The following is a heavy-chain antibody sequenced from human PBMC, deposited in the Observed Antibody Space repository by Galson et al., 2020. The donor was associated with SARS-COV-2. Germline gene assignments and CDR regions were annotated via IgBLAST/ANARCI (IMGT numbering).Heavy chain of an antibody. D-gene: IGHD3-10*01. CDR2: ISGSGGST. Sequence: GESLKISCAASGFTFSSYAMSWVRQAPGKGLEWVSAISGSGGSTYYADSVKGRFTISRDNSKNTLYLQMNSLRAEDTAVYYCAKDPVRGVLASPDYFDDWGQGTLVTVSS. J-gene: IGHJ4*02. CDR3: AKDPVRGVLASPDYFDD. V-gene: IGHV3-23*01. CDR1: GFTFSSYA.